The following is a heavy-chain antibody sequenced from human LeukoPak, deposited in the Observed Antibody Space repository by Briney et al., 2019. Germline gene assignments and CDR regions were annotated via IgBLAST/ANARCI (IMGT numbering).Heavy chain of an antibody. D-gene: IGHD5-18*01. CDR1: GFTFCSYR. CDR3: ARVPPGDSYGNY. V-gene: IGHV3-74*01. J-gene: IGHJ4*02. CDR2: IDSDGSTT. Sequence: GGSLRLSCAASGFTFCSYRMHWGRQAPAKGLVSVSRIDSDGSTTKYADSVKGRFTISRDNAKNTLYLQMNGLRAEDTAVYYCARVPPGDSYGNYWGQGTLVTVSS.